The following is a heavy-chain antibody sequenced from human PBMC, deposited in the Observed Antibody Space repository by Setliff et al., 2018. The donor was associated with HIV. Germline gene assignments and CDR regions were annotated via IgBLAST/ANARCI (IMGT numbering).Heavy chain of an antibody. Sequence: PSETLSLTCTVSGGSISSHYWSWVRQSPGKGLEWIGSISYSGSTNHNPSLKNRVTISVDTSKNQFSLRLSSVTSADTAVYYCARGVTSPFATGIWGHGTPVTVSS. CDR2: ISYSGST. V-gene: IGHV4-59*11. D-gene: IGHD2-2*01. CDR3: ARGVTSPFATGI. CDR1: GGSISSHY. J-gene: IGHJ4*01.